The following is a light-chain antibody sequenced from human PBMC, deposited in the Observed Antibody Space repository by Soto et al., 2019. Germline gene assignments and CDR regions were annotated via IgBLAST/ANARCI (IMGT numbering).Light chain of an antibody. V-gene: IGLV2-14*01. Sequence: QSVLTQPASVSGSPGQSITISCTGSSNDVGGYNYVSWYQQHPGKAPKLMIYGVSNRPSGVSNRFSGSKSGNTASLTISGLEAEDEGDYYCSSYTNSDTPGVFGGGTKLTVL. CDR3: SSYTNSDTPGV. CDR1: SNDVGGYNY. CDR2: GVS. J-gene: IGLJ2*01.